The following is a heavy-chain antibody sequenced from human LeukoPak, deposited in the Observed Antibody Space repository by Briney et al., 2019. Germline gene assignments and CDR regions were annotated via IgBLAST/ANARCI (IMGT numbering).Heavy chain of an antibody. J-gene: IGHJ4*02. V-gene: IGHV3-74*01. CDR2: IKGDGIST. CDR1: GFTFTTYW. Sequence: GGSLRLSCAASGFTFTTYWMHWVRHAPGQGLVWVSRIKGDGISTNYADSVKGRFTISRDIAKNTLYLQMNSLRAEDTAVYYCARDEYYYDSSGYWDFDYWGQGTLVTVSS. CDR3: ARDEYYYDSSGYWDFDY. D-gene: IGHD3-22*01.